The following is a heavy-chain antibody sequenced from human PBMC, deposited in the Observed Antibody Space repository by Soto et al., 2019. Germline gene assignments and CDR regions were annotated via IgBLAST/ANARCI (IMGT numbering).Heavy chain of an antibody. CDR1: GDSISSYY. D-gene: IGHD2-2*01. V-gene: IGHV4-59*01. CDR3: ARAVLPATAPFDY. CDR2: IYYSGST. Sequence: SETLPLTWTVSGDSISSYYWSWIRQPPGKGLEWIGYIYYSGSTNYNPSLKSRVTISVDTSKNQFSLKLSSVTAADTAVYYCARAVLPATAPFDYWGQGTLVTV. J-gene: IGHJ4*02.